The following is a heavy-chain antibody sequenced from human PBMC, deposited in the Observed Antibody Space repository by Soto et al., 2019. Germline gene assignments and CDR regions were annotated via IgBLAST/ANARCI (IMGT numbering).Heavy chain of an antibody. V-gene: IGHV4-4*07. J-gene: IGHJ6*02. D-gene: IGHD3-16*01. CDR3: ASAPRRGGAYYYYYGMDV. CDR1: GGSMRIYD. Sequence: PSGTLSLTCTVSGGSMRIYDWGWFLQPAGKGLEWIGRIYTSGSTNYNPSLKSRVTMSVDTSKNQFSLKLSSVTAAATAVYYCASAPRRGGAYYYYYGMDVLGQGTTVTVSS. CDR2: IYTSGST.